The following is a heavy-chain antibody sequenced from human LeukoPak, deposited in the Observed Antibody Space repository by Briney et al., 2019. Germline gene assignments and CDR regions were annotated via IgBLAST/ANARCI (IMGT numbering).Heavy chain of an antibody. CDR1: GFMFSGYW. CDR3: ARLYGVFSDGAGYCSG. J-gene: IGHJ4*02. CDR2: IKQDGSEK. V-gene: IGHV3-7*01. Sequence: GGSLKLSCAASGFMFSGYWMTWVRHTPGKRLEWVANIKQDGSEKKYVDSVKGRFTISRDNAKNSLSLQMNSLRAEDTAAYYCARLYGVFSDGAGYCSGWGQGTLVTVSS. D-gene: IGHD3-9*01.